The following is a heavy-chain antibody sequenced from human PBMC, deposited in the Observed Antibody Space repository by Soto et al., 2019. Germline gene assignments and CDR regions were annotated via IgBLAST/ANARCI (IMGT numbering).Heavy chain of an antibody. Sequence: EVQLLESGGGLVQPGGSLRLSCTASGFTFSNYAMSWVRQAPGKGLEWVSTISGSGDSTNYADSVKGQFAISRDNSNNRLYVQMDSLIVEDTAVYYCAKENRRGYCSGGICYGYFDYWGQGTLVTGSS. V-gene: IGHV3-23*01. CDR2: ISGSGDST. CDR1: GFTFSNYA. J-gene: IGHJ4*02. CDR3: AKENRRGYCSGGICYGYFDY. D-gene: IGHD2-15*01.